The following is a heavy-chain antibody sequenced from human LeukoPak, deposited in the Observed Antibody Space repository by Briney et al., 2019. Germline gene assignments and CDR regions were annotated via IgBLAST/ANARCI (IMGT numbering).Heavy chain of an antibody. J-gene: IGHJ4*02. V-gene: IGHV3-74*01. CDR3: VREDSSGLFFDF. D-gene: IGHD6-19*01. CDR1: EFSFSSYW. Sequence: PGGSLRLSCAASEFSFSSYWMHWVRQGPGMGLVWVSRINGDGSSTSYADSVKGRFTISRDNAKNTLFLQMNSLRADDTAEYYCVREDSSGLFFDFWDQGTLVTVSS. CDR2: INGDGSST.